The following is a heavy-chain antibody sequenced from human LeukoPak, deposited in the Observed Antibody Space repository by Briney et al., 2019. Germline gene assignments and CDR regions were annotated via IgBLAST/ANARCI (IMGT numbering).Heavy chain of an antibody. V-gene: IGHV5-51*01. D-gene: IGHD3-22*01. CDR1: GYRFITYW. J-gene: IGHJ3*02. CDR3: ARSHDSSLIAFDI. Sequence: GESLKISCKGSGYRFITYWIGWVCQMPGKGLEWMGIIHPGDSDTRYSPSFQGQVTISADKSISTAYLQWSSLQASDTAMYYCARSHDSSLIAFDIWGQGTMVTVSS. CDR2: IHPGDSDT.